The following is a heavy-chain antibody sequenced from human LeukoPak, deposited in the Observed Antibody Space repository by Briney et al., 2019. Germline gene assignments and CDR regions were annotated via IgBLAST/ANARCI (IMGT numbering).Heavy chain of an antibody. D-gene: IGHD3-22*01. CDR3: AIDEYYYDSSGYYYGEDY. V-gene: IGHV1-8*01. J-gene: IGHJ4*02. CDR2: MNPNSGNT. CDR1: GYTFTSYD. Sequence: EASVKVSCKASGYTFTSYDISWVRQATGQGLEWMGWMNPNSGNTGYAQKFQGRVTMTRNTSISTAYMELSSLRSEDTAVYYCAIDEYYYDSSGYYYGEDYWGQGTLVTVSS.